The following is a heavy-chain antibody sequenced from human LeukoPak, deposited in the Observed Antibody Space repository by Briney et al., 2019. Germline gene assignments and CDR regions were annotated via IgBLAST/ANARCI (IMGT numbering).Heavy chain of an antibody. CDR3: ARGRRRLGLTLPNWFDP. D-gene: IGHD3-16*01. V-gene: IGHV4-39*07. CDR2: IYYSGST. J-gene: IGHJ5*02. CDR1: GGSISGSTYF. Sequence: SKTLSLTCTVSGGSISGSTYFWGWIRQSPGKGLEWIGSIYYSGSTYYNPSLKSRVTISVDTSKNQFSLKLSSVTAADTAVYYCARGRRRLGLTLPNWFDPWGQGTLVTVSS.